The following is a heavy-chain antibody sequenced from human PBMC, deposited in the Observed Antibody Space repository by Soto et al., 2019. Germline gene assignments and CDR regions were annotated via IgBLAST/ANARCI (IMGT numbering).Heavy chain of an antibody. J-gene: IGHJ4*02. CDR1: GFTFSSYA. V-gene: IGHV3-23*01. Sequence: EVQLLESGGGLVQPGGSLRLSCAASGFTFSSYAMSWVRQAPGKGLEWVSAISGSGGSTYYADSVKGRFTISRDNSKNTLYLQMNSLRAEDTAVYYCAKDLGYYYGSGSSKGVSDYWGQGTLVTVSS. CDR3: AKDLGYYYGSGSSKGVSDY. D-gene: IGHD3-10*01. CDR2: ISGSGGST.